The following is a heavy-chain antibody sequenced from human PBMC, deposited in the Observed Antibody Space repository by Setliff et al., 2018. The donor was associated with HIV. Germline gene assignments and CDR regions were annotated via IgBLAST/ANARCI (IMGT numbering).Heavy chain of an antibody. CDR1: GGSVSSVNYY. D-gene: IGHD3-22*01. J-gene: IGHJ4*02. V-gene: IGHV4-61*01. CDR3: ARDRTEFVDGGYYPYYFDS. Sequence: SETLSLTCSVSGGSVSSVNYYWSWIRQPPGKGLEWIGYIHYTGSTNYNPSLKSRVTMSVDTSKNQFSLNLNSVTAADTAVYYWARDRTEFVDGGYYPYYFDSWGQGTLVTVSS. CDR2: IHYTGST.